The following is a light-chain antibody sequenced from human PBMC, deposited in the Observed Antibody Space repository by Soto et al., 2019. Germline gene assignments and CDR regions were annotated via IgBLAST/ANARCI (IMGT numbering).Light chain of an antibody. J-gene: IGKJ1*01. CDR1: QNVYNN. Sequence: EIVMTQSPATLSVSPGEGATLSCKASQNVYNNLAWYQQRPGQPPRLLIYDASTRATGISARFSGSGYGTEFTLTISRLEPEDFAVYYCQQYGSSLRTFGQGTKVEIK. CDR3: QQYGSSLRT. V-gene: IGKV3-15*01. CDR2: DAS.